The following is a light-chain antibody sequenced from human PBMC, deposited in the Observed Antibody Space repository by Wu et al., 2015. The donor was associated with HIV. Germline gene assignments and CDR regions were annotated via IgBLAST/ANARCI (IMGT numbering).Light chain of an antibody. CDR1: QDINNY. CDR2: AAS. Sequence: DIQLTQSPSFLSVSVGDRVTITCRASQDINNYLAWYQQRQGKAPKLLIYAASTLQSGVPSRVSGSGSGTDFTPTISSLQPEDVATYYCQKYNTAPWTFGQGTKV. V-gene: IGKV1-9*01. CDR3: QKYNTAPWT. J-gene: IGKJ1*01.